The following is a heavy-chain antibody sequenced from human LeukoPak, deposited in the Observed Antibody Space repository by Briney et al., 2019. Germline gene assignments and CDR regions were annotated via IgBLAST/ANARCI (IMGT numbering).Heavy chain of an antibody. CDR2: ISAYNGNT. V-gene: IGHV1-18*04. Sequence: ASVKVSCKASGYTFTGYYIHWVRQAPGQGLEWMGWISAYNGNTNYAQKLQGRVTMTTDTSTSTAYMELRSLRSDDTAVYYCARGYITMGYYDYWGQGTLVTVSS. CDR1: GYTFTGYY. D-gene: IGHD5-18*01. J-gene: IGHJ4*02. CDR3: ARGYITMGYYDY.